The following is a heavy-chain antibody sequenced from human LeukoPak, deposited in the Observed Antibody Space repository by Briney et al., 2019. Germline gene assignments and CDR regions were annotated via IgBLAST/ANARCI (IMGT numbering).Heavy chain of an antibody. D-gene: IGHD2-2*01. J-gene: IGHJ5*02. Sequence: GRSLRLSCAASGFTFDDYAMHWVRQAPGKGLEWVSGISWNSGSIGYADSVKGRFTISRDNAKNSLYLQMNSLRAEDTALYYCAKDGGRRKNCSSTSCYAGVWFDPWGQGTLVTVSS. CDR1: GFTFDDYA. CDR2: ISWNSGSI. V-gene: IGHV3-9*01. CDR3: AKDGGRRKNCSSTSCYAGVWFDP.